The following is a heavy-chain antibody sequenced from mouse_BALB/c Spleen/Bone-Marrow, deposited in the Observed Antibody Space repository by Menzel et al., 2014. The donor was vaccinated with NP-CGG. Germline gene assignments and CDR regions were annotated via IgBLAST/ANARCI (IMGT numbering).Heavy chain of an antibody. CDR1: GYTFXSYV. D-gene: IGHD1-1*01. J-gene: IGHJ1*01. CDR3: ARKFYYFGSSPYWYFDV. Sequence: VQLQQSGPELVTPGASVKMSCKASGYTFXSYVMHWVKQKPGQGLEWIGYFNPYNDVTNYNEKFKGKATLTSDKSSSTAYMELSSLTSEDSAVYYCARKFYYFGSSPYWYFDVWGAGTTVTVSS. CDR2: FNPYNDVT. V-gene: IGHV1-14*01.